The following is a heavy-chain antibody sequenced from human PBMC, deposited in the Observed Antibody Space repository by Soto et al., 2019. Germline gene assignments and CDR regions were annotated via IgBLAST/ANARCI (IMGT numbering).Heavy chain of an antibody. Sequence: PGGSLRLSCAASGFTFSSYGMHWVRQAPGKGLEWVAVISYDGSNKYYADSVKGRFTISRDNSKNTLYLQMNSLRAEDTAVYYCAKDSYYYDSRGYNYFDYWGQGTLVTVSS. CDR3: AKDSYYYDSRGYNYFDY. CDR1: GFTFSSYG. J-gene: IGHJ4*02. D-gene: IGHD3-22*01. V-gene: IGHV3-30*18. CDR2: ISYDGSNK.